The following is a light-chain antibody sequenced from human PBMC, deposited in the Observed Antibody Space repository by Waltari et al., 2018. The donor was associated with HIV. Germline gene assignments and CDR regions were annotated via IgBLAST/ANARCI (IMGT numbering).Light chain of an antibody. Sequence: SYVLTQPPSVSVAPGKTAGITCGGNNIGNKSVHWYQQKPGKAPMLVIYYDPDRPSGVPERFSGSNSGNTATLTISRVEAGDEADYYCQGWETTSDHPGGVFGGGTKLIVL. CDR1: NIGNKS. J-gene: IGLJ2*01. CDR3: QGWETTSDHPGGV. CDR2: YDP. V-gene: IGLV3-21*01.